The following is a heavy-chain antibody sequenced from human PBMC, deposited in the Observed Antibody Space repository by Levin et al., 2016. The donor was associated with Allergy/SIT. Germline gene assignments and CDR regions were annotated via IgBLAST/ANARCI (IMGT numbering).Heavy chain of an antibody. V-gene: IGHV5-10-1*01. Sequence: GESLKISCKGSGYSFTSYWISWVRQMPGKGLEWMGRIDPSDSYTNYSPSFQGHVTISADKSISTAYLQWSSLKASDTAMYYCARRRTPNNWFDPWGQGTLVTVSS. CDR2: IDPSDSYT. J-gene: IGHJ5*02. CDR1: GYSFTSYW. CDR3: ARRRTPNNWFDP.